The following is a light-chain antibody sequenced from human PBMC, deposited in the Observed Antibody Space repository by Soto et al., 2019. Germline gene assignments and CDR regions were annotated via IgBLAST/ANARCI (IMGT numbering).Light chain of an antibody. J-gene: IGKJ1*01. Sequence: EVVLMQSPGTLSLSPGDTATLSCRASQSLTRTSLAWYQQKPGQAPRLLIYGASSRATGIPDRFSGSGSGTDFTLTISRLEPEDFALYYCQDYGSSRTFGLGTKVEIK. CDR1: QSLTRTS. CDR3: QDYGSSRT. V-gene: IGKV3-20*01. CDR2: GAS.